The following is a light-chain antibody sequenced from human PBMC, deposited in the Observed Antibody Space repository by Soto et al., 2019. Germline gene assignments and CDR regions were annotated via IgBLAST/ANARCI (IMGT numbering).Light chain of an antibody. J-gene: IGKJ4*01. V-gene: IGKV1-8*01. Sequence: AIRMTQSPSSFSASTGDRVTITCRASQGISSYLAWYQQKPGKAPKLLIYAASTLQSGVPSRFXGSGXGTXXXXXXXXXQSEDFATYYCQQYYSYPLTFGGGTKVEIK. CDR2: AAS. CDR1: QGISSY. CDR3: QQYYSYPLT.